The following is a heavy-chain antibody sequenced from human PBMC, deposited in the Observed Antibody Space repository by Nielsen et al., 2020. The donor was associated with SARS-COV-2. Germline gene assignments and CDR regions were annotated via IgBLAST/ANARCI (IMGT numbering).Heavy chain of an antibody. CDR2: INWNGGST. J-gene: IGHJ6*03. V-gene: IGHV3-20*04. D-gene: IGHD1-26*01. Sequence: GESLKISCAGSGFTFDGFGMSWVRQVPGKGLEWVSGINWNGGSTGYGDSVRGRFTISRDNAKNALYLQMNSLRAEDTAVYYCAKDGPRVNSGSYDYYYYMDVWGKGTTVTVSS. CDR3: AKDGPRVNSGSYDYYYYMDV. CDR1: GFTFDGFG.